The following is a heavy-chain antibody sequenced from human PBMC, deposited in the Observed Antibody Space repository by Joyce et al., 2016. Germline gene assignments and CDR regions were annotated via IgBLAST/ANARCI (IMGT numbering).Heavy chain of an antibody. D-gene: IGHD5/OR15-5a*01. CDR2: ISSNRNYI. J-gene: IGHJ6*02. CDR1: GFTFGSYS. Sequence: EVQLVESGGGLVRPGGSLRLSCAASGFTFGSYSMNWVRQAPGKGLEWVSFISSNRNYIYYADSVKGRFTISRDNAKSSLFLQMDSLRAEDTAVYYCARNSAPRASTYYGLDVWGQGTTVTVSS. V-gene: IGHV3-21*01. CDR3: ARNSAPRASTYYGLDV.